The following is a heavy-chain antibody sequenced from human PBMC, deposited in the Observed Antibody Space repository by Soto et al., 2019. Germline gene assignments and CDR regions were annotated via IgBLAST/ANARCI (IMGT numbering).Heavy chain of an antibody. Sequence: PGGSLRLSCAASGFTFSSYAMSWVRQAPGKGLEWVSAISGSGGSTYYADSVKGRFTISRDNSKNTLYLQMNSLRAEDTAVYYCANAGSGWPGGDYFDCWGQGTLVTVSS. J-gene: IGHJ4*02. CDR3: ANAGSGWPGGDYFDC. CDR1: GFTFSSYA. D-gene: IGHD6-19*01. CDR2: ISGSGGST. V-gene: IGHV3-23*01.